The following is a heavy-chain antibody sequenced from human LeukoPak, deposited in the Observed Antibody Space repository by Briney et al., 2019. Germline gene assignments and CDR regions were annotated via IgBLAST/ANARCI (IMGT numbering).Heavy chain of an antibody. Sequence: SETPSLTCTVSGGSLNSYYWSWIRQPARRGLEWIGRIYTSGSTNYNPSLMRRVTMPVDTSKNQFSLKLSSVTAADTALYYCARGAYSSSWGFDYWGQGTLVTVSS. CDR3: ARGAYSSSWGFDY. CDR2: IYTSGST. J-gene: IGHJ4*02. V-gene: IGHV4-4*07. D-gene: IGHD6-13*01. CDR1: GGSLNSYY.